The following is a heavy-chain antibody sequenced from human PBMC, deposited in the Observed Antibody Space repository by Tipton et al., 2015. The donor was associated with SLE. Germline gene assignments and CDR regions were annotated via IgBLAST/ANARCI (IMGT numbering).Heavy chain of an antibody. CDR3: ARQCILNYYYGMDV. V-gene: IGHV4-4*07. CDR1: GGSISSYY. J-gene: IGHJ6*01. Sequence: TLSLTCTVSGGSISSYYWSWIRQPAGKGLEWIGRIYTSGSTNYNPSLKSRVTISVDTSKNQFSLKLSSVTAADTAVYYCARQCILNYYYGMDVWGQGTTVTVSS. CDR2: IYTSGST. D-gene: IGHD2-15*01.